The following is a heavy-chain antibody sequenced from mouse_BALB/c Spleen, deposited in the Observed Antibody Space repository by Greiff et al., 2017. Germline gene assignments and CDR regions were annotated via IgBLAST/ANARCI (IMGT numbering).Heavy chain of an antibody. CDR3: ARSVYGNYDYYAMDY. CDR1: GFTFSSFG. J-gene: IGHJ4*01. V-gene: IGHV5-17*02. D-gene: IGHD2-1*01. Sequence: DVKLVESGGGLVQPGGSRKLSCAASGFTFSSFGMHWVRQAPEKGLEWVAYISSGSSTIYYADTVKGRFTISRDNPKNTLFLQMTSLRSEDTAMYYCARSVYGNYDYYAMDYWGQGTSVTVSS. CDR2: ISSGSSTI.